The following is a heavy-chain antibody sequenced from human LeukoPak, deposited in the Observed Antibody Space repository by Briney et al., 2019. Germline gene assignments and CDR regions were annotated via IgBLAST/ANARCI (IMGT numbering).Heavy chain of an antibody. CDR2: ISWNSGSI. V-gene: IGHV3-9*01. Sequence: GGSLRLSCAASGFTFDDYAMNWVRQVPGKGLEWVSGISWNSGSIGYADSVKGRFTISRDNAKNSLYLQMNSLRAEDTALYYRAKDLGYGRSGIYREWGQGTLVTVSS. J-gene: IGHJ4*02. CDR1: GFTFDDYA. CDR3: AKDLGYGRSGIYRE. D-gene: IGHD3-3*01.